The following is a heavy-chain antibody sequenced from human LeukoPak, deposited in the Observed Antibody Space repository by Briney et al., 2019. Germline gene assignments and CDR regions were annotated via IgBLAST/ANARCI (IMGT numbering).Heavy chain of an antibody. CDR2: INQDGSEE. CDR1: GFTFSNYW. CDR3: VRDGGVSGYDLLDY. D-gene: IGHD5-12*01. Sequence: TGGSLRLSCAASGFTFSNYWTTWVRQAPGKGLEWVAHINQDGSEEHYMDSVKARFTISRDNAKNSLSLQMNSLRAEDTAVYYCVRDGGVSGYDLLDYWGQGTLVTVSS. V-gene: IGHV3-7*01. J-gene: IGHJ4*02.